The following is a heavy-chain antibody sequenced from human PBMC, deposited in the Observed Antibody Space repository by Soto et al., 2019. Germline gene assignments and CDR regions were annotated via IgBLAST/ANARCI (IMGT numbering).Heavy chain of an antibody. Sequence: SETLSLTCAVYGGSFSGYYWSWIRQPPGKGLEWIGEINHSGSTNYNPSLKSRVTISVDTSKNQFSLKLSSVTAADTAVYYCARGNLDAVAGPVFDYWGQGTLGTVSS. CDR3: ARGNLDAVAGPVFDY. D-gene: IGHD6-19*01. CDR2: INHSGST. V-gene: IGHV4-34*01. CDR1: GGSFSGYY. J-gene: IGHJ4*02.